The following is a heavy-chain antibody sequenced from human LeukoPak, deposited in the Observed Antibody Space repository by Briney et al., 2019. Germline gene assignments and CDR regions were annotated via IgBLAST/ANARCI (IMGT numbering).Heavy chain of an antibody. Sequence: GGSLRLSCAASGFTFSSYSMNCVRQAPGKGLEGVSSISSSSSYIYYADSVKGRFTISRDNAKNSLYLQMNSLRAEDTPVYSCARGYCSSTSCYDFDSWGQGTLVTVSS. D-gene: IGHD2-2*01. CDR2: ISSSSSYI. J-gene: IGHJ4*02. CDR3: ARGYCSSTSCYDFDS. V-gene: IGHV3-21*01. CDR1: GFTFSSYS.